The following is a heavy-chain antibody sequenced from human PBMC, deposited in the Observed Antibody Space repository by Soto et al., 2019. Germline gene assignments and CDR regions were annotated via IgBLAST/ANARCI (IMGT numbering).Heavy chain of an antibody. CDR2: ISGSGGST. CDR1: GFTFTSYV. V-gene: IGHV3-23*01. J-gene: IGHJ4*02. D-gene: IGHD5-12*01. CDR3: AKERRDGYNYGVDY. Sequence: EVQLLESGGGLVQPGGSLRLSCAASGFTFTSYVMSWVRQAPGKGLEWVSAISGSGGSTYYADSVKGRFTISRDNSKNTLYLQMNSLRAEDTAVYYCAKERRDGYNYGVDYRGQGTLVTVSS.